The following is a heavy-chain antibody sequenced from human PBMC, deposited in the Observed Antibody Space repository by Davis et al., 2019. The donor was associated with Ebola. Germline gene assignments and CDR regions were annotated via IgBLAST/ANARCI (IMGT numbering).Heavy chain of an antibody. CDR1: GYTFTNYG. Sequence: ASVKVSCKASGYTFTNYGITWVRQAPGQGLEWMGWINPHNGNTNYAQNVQGRVIMTSDTATTTAYMEVGSLRSDDTAVYYCATGPLAAARYWGQGTLVTVSS. CDR3: ATGPLAAARY. CDR2: INPHNGNT. D-gene: IGHD6-13*01. J-gene: IGHJ4*02. V-gene: IGHV1-18*04.